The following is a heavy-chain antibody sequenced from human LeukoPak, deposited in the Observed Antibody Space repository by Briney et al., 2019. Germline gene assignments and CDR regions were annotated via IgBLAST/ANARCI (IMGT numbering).Heavy chain of an antibody. CDR2: IYYSGST. J-gene: IGHJ4*02. CDR1: GGSISSSSYY. CDR3: ARPKTTVTTEIDY. D-gene: IGHD4-11*01. Sequence: TASETLSLTCTVSGGSISSSSYYWGWIRQPPGKGLEWIGSIYYSGSTYYNPSLKSRVTISVDTSKNQFSLKLSSVTAADTAVYYCARPKTTVTTEIDYWGQGTLVTVSS. V-gene: IGHV4-39*01.